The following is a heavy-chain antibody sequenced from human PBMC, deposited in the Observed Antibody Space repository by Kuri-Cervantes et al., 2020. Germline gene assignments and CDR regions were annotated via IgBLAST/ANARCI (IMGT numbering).Heavy chain of an antibody. CDR3: ARDLVYSSGWYVYNWFDP. D-gene: IGHD6-19*01. Sequence: GGSLRLSCAASGFTFSSYAMSWVRQAPGKGLEWVSYISSSGSTIYYADSVKGRFTISRDNAKNSLYLQMNSLRAEDTAVYYCARDLVYSSGWYVYNWFDPWGQGTLVTVSS. CDR2: ISSSGSTI. CDR1: GFTFSSYA. J-gene: IGHJ5*02. V-gene: IGHV3-48*04.